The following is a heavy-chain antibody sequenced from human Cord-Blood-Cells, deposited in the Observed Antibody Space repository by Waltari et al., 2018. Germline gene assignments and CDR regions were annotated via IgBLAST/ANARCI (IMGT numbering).Heavy chain of an antibody. V-gene: IGHV3-23*01. CDR2: LSGIGGST. J-gene: IGHJ4*02. CDR3: AKVGGIAARPYFDY. Sequence: EVQLLESGGGLVQPGGSLRLSCAASGFTFSSYAMSWVRQAPGKGLEWVSALSGIGGSTYYADSVKGRFTISRHKSKNTLYLQRNSLRAEDTAVYYCAKVGGIAARPYFDYWGQGTLVTVSS. CDR1: GFTFSSYA. D-gene: IGHD6-6*01.